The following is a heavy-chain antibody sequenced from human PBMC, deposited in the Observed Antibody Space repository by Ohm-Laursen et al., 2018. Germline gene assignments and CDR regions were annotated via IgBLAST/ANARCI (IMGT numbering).Heavy chain of an antibody. CDR1: GFTFSSYA. CDR3: AKSSYCYDTSVSLYYFDY. D-gene: IGHD3-22*01. Sequence: SLRLSCTASGFTFSSYAMSWVRQAPGKGLEWVLAISGSGDSTYYADSVKGRFTISRDNSKNTLYLHLNSLRAEDTAVYYCAKSSYCYDTSVSLYYFDYWGQGTLVTVSS. J-gene: IGHJ4*02. V-gene: IGHV3-23*01. CDR2: ISGSGDST.